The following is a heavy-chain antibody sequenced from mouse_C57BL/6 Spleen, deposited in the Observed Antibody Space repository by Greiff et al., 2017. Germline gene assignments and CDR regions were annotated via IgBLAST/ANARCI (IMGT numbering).Heavy chain of an antibody. CDR2: FYPGSGSI. CDR1: GYTFTEYT. Sequence: VKLVESGAELVKPGASVKLSCKASGYTFTEYTIHWVKQRSGQGLEWIGWFYPGSGSIKYNEKFKDKATLTADKSSSTVYMELSRLTSEDSAVYFCARHEGRDYYGSRRGYFDYWGQGTTLTVSS. CDR3: ARHEGRDYYGSRRGYFDY. V-gene: IGHV1-62-2*01. J-gene: IGHJ2*01. D-gene: IGHD1-1*01.